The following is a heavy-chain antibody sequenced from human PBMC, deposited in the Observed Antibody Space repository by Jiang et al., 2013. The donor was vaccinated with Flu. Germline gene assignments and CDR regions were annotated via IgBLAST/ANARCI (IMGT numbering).Heavy chain of an antibody. CDR1: GYSFSSYS. CDR3: ARDTGSCSGGNCYHKYFDP. D-gene: IGHD2-15*01. Sequence: QSGSELTNPGASVTVSCKASGYSFSSYSLKWVRQAPGQGLEWVGWINTNSGTPVYAQGFTGRFVFSLDASASTAYPQISSLKAEDTAVYYCARDTGSCSGGNCYHKYFDPWGQGTLVTVSS. V-gene: IGHV7-4-1*02. J-gene: IGHJ5*02. CDR2: INTNSGTP.